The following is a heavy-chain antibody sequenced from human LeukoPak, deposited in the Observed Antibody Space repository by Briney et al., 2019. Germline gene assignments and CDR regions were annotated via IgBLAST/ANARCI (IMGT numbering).Heavy chain of an antibody. CDR3: AKDPSNTSGRYQYFDL. Sequence: GASVKVTCKASGYTFNYHGITWVRQAPGQGLEWMGWISAYNGDTKYAQEFQGRVTMTTDTPTTTAYMELRSLRYDDTALYYCAKDPSNTSGRYQYFDLWGRGTLVTVSS. D-gene: IGHD6-19*01. CDR2: ISAYNGDT. J-gene: IGHJ2*01. CDR1: GYTFNYHG. V-gene: IGHV1-18*01.